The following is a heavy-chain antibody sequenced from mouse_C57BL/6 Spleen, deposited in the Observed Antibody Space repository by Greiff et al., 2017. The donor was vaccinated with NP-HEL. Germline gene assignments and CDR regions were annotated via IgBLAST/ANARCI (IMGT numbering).Heavy chain of an antibody. CDR2: IDPENGDT. V-gene: IGHV14-4*01. CDR1: GFNIKDDY. CDR3: TTPITGTFAY. J-gene: IGHJ3*01. D-gene: IGHD4-1*01. Sequence: EVQLQQSGAELVRPGASVKLSCTASGFNIKDDYMHWVKQRPEQGLEWIGWIDPENGDTEYASKFQGKATITADTSSNTAYLQLSSLTSEDTAVYYCTTPITGTFAYWGQGTLVTVSA.